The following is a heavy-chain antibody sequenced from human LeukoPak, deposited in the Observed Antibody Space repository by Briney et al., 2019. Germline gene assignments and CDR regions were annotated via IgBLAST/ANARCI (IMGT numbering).Heavy chain of an antibody. CDR1: GFTFSHYW. CDR3: ARGSFLDHGDYFGS. CDR2: MNSEGSST. Sequence: PGGSLRLSCAASGFTFSHYWMHWVRHGPGKGLVWVSRMNSEGSSTSYADSVKGRFTISRDNAKNTLYLQMNSLRAEDTAVYYCARGSFLDHGDYFGSWGQGTLVTVSS. D-gene: IGHD4-17*01. V-gene: IGHV3-74*01. J-gene: IGHJ4*02.